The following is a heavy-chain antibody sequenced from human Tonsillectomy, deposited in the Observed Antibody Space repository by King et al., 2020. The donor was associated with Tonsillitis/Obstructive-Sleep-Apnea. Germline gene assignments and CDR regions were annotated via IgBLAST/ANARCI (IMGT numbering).Heavy chain of an antibody. CDR2: IDWDDDK. J-gene: IGHJ6*03. CDR3: ARIRVSVTTRRGSYMDV. CDR1: GFSLSTSGMC. V-gene: IGHV2-70*11. Sequence: TLKESGPALVKPTQTLTLTCTFSGFSLSTSGMCVSWIRQPPGKALEWLARIDWDDDKYYSTSLKTRLTISKDTSKNQVVLTMTNMDPVDTATYYCARIRVSVTTRRGSYMDVWGKGTTVTVSS. D-gene: IGHD4-17*01.